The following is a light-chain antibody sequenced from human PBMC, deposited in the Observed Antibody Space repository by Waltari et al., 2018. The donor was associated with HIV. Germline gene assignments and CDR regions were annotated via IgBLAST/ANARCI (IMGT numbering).Light chain of an antibody. J-gene: IGLJ1*01. CDR2: SNI. Sequence: QSVLTQPPSVSGALGQRVTISCTGSRTNIGAGHDVHWYQQLPGTAPKLLIYSNIIRPSGVPDRFSAPKSGTSASLAITGLRPEDEADYYCQSYDTSLSVNYVFGTGTKVTVL. V-gene: IGLV1-40*01. CDR3: QSYDTSLSVNYV. CDR1: RTNIGAGHD.